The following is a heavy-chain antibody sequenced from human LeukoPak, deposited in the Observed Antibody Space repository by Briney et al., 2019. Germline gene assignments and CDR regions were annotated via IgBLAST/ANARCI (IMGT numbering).Heavy chain of an antibody. V-gene: IGHV1-8*01. Sequence: ASVKVSCKASGYTFTSYDINWVRQATGQGLEWMGWMNPNSGNTGYAQKFQGRVTMTRNTSISTAYMELSSLRSDDTAVYYCARDATGLWFGELFQKEDCPWGQGTLVTVSS. D-gene: IGHD3-10*01. CDR1: GYTFTSYD. CDR2: MNPNSGNT. CDR3: ARDATGLWFGELFQKEDCP. J-gene: IGHJ5*02.